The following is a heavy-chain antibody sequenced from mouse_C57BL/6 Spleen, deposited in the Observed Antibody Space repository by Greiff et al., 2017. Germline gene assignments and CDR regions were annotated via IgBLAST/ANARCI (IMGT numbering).Heavy chain of an antibody. J-gene: IGHJ4*01. CDR1: GYTFTSYW. V-gene: IGHV1-50*01. CDR3: ARRTTVVPVVMGY. CDR2: IDPSDSYT. Sequence: VQLQQPGAELVKPGASVKLSCKASGYTFTSYWMQWVKQRPGQGLEWIGEIDPSDSYTNYNQKFKGKATLTVDTSSSTAYMQLSSLTSEDSAVYYCARRTTVVPVVMGYWGKGASVTVAS. D-gene: IGHD1-1*01.